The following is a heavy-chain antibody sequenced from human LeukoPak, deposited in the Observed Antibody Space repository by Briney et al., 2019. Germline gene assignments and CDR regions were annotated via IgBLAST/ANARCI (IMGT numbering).Heavy chain of an antibody. CDR2: ISWDGGST. J-gene: IGHJ6*02. CDR1: GFTFDDYT. D-gene: IGHD5-12*01. V-gene: IGHV3-43*01. CDR3: AKDVGYPYYYGMDV. Sequence: GGSLRLSCAASGFTFDDYTMHWVRQAPGKGLEWVSLISWDGGSTYYADSVKGRFTISRDNSKSSLYLQMNSLRTEDTALYYCAKDVGYPYYYGMDVWGQGTTVTVSS.